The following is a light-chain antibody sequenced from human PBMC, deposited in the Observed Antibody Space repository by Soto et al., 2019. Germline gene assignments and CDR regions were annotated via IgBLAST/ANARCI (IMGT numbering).Light chain of an antibody. CDR1: QSVLSSSNNKNC. V-gene: IGKV4-1*01. CDR3: QQYYTTPLT. CDR2: WAS. J-gene: IGKJ4*01. Sequence: IVMTQSPDSLPVSLVERATINCKSSQSVLSSSNNKNCLAWYQQKPGQPPKLLIYWASTRESGVPARFSGSGSGTDFTLTISSLQAEDVAVYYCQQYYTTPLTFVGGTKVDIK.